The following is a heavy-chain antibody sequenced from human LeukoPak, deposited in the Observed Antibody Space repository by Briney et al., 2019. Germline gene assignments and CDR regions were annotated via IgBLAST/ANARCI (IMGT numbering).Heavy chain of an antibody. CDR2: IYYSGST. CDR3: ARRIPGFFLDY. D-gene: IGHD3-10*01. J-gene: IGHJ4*02. CDR1: GGSISSSSYH. Sequence: SETLSLTCTVSGGSISSSSYHWGWIRQPPGKGLEWIGTIYYSGSTDYNPSLKSRVTISVDTSKNQFSLKLSSVTAADTAVYCCARRIPGFFLDYWGQGALVTVSS. V-gene: IGHV4-39*01.